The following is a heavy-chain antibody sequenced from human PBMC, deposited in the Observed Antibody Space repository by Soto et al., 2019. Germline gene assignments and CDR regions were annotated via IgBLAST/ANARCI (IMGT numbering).Heavy chain of an antibody. J-gene: IGHJ4*02. Sequence: EVQLVESGGGLVQPGGSLRLSCAASGFTFSSYEMNRVRQAPGKGLEWVAYISTSGSTIYYADSLKGRFTISRDNAKNSLNLQIDNLSAEDTAIYYCAREVERGIWIDYWGQGTLLTVSS. D-gene: IGHD3-16*01. CDR1: GFTFSSYE. CDR3: AREVERGIWIDY. V-gene: IGHV3-48*03. CDR2: ISTSGSTI.